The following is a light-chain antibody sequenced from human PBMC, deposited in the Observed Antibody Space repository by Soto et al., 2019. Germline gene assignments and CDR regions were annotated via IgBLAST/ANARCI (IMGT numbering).Light chain of an antibody. J-gene: IGKJ3*01. CDR3: QHYDTSPPGFS. Sequence: EILLTQSPGTLSLSPGERXXXSCRASQSVTSTYLAWYQQRPGQAPKLLMYGASTRATGIPDRFSGSGSGTDFTLTISSLEPEDVAVYYCQHYDTSPPGFSFGPGTKVEIK. CDR1: QSVTSTY. V-gene: IGKV3-20*01. CDR2: GAS.